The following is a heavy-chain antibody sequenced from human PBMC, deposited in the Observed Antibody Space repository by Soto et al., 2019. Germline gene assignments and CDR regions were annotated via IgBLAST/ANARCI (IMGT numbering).Heavy chain of an antibody. J-gene: IGHJ6*02. Sequence: QVQLVQSGAEVKKPGSSVKVSCKASGGTFSSYAISWVRQAPGQGLEWMGGIIPIFGTANYAQKFQGRVTITADKSTSTAYMELGSLRSEDTAVYYCARDDYYGSGSPYYYYGMDVWGQGTTVTVSS. CDR1: GGTFSSYA. V-gene: IGHV1-69*06. CDR2: IIPIFGTA. CDR3: ARDDYYGSGSPYYYYGMDV. D-gene: IGHD3-10*01.